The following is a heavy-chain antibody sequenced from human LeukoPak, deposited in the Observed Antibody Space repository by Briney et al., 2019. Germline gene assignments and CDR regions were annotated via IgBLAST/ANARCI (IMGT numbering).Heavy chain of an antibody. V-gene: IGHV3-7*01. CDR1: GYTFSDYW. J-gene: IGHJ4*02. Sequence: PGGSLRLSCAASGYTFSDYWMSWVRQAPGKGLERVANIKPDGRDKYHVDSVKGRFTISRDNAKAPLYLLMNSLRAEDTAVYYCARGRFCDSGNCYLDYWGQGTLVTVSS. CDR2: IKPDGRDK. D-gene: IGHD4-23*01. CDR3: ARGRFCDSGNCYLDY.